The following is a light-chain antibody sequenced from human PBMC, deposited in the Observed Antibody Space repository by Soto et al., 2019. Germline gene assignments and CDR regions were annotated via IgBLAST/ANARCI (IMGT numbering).Light chain of an antibody. CDR2: AVS. CDR1: QSVDSY. J-gene: IGKJ2*01. Sequence: EIEMTQSPSSLSSSVGERVTITCRASQSVDSYLNWYQQKTGNAPKLLIYAVSNLKSGGPSRFSRSGSGTDFSLTVISLQPEDSSTYYCQQTYSTPLYTFGQGTKLEIK. CDR3: QQTYSTPLYT. V-gene: IGKV1-39*01.